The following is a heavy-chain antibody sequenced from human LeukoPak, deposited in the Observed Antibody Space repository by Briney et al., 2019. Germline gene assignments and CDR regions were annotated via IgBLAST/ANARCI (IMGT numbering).Heavy chain of an antibody. CDR3: ARSASKPSAMVRGGRDAFDI. D-gene: IGHD3-10*01. V-gene: IGHV5-51*01. Sequence: GESLKISCKGSGYSFTSYWIGWVGQMPGKGLEWMVIVYPGDSDTRYSPSFQGQVTISADKSISTAYLQWSSLKASDTAMYYRARSASKPSAMVRGGRDAFDIWGQGTMVTVSS. CDR2: VYPGDSDT. CDR1: GYSFTSYW. J-gene: IGHJ3*02.